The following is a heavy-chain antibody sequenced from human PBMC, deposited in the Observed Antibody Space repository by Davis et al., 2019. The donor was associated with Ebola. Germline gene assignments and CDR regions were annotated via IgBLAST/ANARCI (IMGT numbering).Heavy chain of an antibody. CDR1: GGSISSYY. CDR2: IYYSGST. CDR3: ARDLSGSYGIDY. D-gene: IGHD1-26*01. J-gene: IGHJ4*02. V-gene: IGHV4-59*01. Sequence: SETLSLTCTVSGGSISSYYWSWIRQPPGKGLEWIGYIYYSGSTNYNPSLKSRVTISVDTSKNQFSVKLSSVTAADTAVYYCARDLSGSYGIDYWGQGTLVTVSS.